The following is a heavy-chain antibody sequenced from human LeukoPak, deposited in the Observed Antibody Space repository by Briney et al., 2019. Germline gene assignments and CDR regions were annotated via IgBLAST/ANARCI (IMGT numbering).Heavy chain of an antibody. CDR1: GGSISSSSYY. CDR3: AGTYSGYDFSGYYYYYMDV. J-gene: IGHJ6*03. CDR2: IYYSGST. Sequence: SETLSLTCTVSGGSISSSSYYWGWIRQPPGKGLEWIGSIYYSGSTYYNPSLKSRVTISVDTSKNQFSLKLSSVTAADTAVYYCAGTYSGYDFSGYYYYYMDVWGKGTTVTVSS. V-gene: IGHV4-39*07. D-gene: IGHD5-12*01.